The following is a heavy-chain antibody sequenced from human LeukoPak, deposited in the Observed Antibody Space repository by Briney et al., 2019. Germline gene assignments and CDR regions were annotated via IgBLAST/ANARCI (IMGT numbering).Heavy chain of an antibody. CDR2: ISWNSGSI. D-gene: IGHD5-18*01. V-gene: IGHV3-9*01. Sequence: GGSLRLSCAASGFTFYDYAMHWVRQAPRKGLEWVSGISWNSGSIGYADSVKGRFTISRDNAKNSLYLQMNSLRAEDTALYYCAKEDTATSHDYYYGMDVWGQGTTVTVSS. J-gene: IGHJ6*02. CDR1: GFTFYDYA. CDR3: AKEDTATSHDYYYGMDV.